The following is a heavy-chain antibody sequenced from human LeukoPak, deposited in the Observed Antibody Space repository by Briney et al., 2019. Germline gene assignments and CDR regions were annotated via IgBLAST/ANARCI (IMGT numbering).Heavy chain of an antibody. J-gene: IGHJ4*02. CDR2: INPNSGGT. V-gene: IGHV1-2*02. CDR1: GYTFTGYY. CDR3: ARTGVELLQYYFDY. Sequence: GASVKVSCKASGYTFTGYYMHWVRQAPGQGLEWMGWINPNSGGTNYAQKFQGRVTMTRDTSISTAYMELSRLGSEDTAVYYCARTGVELLQYYFDYWGQGTLVTVSS. D-gene: IGHD3-10*01.